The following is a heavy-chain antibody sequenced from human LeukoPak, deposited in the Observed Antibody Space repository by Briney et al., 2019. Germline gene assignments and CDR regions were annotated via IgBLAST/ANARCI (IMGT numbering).Heavy chain of an antibody. CDR3: ARESGFGELFPYAFDI. J-gene: IGHJ3*02. CDR2: ISSSSSYI. Sequence: GGSLRLSCAASGFTFSSYSMNWVRQAPGKGLEWVSSISSSSSYIYYADSVKGRFTISRDNAKNSLYLQMNSLRAEDTAVYYCARESGFGELFPYAFDIWGQGTVVTVSS. V-gene: IGHV3-21*01. CDR1: GFTFSSYS. D-gene: IGHD3-10*01.